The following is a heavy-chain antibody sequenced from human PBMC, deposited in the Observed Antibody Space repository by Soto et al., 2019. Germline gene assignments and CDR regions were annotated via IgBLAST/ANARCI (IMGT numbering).Heavy chain of an antibody. Sequence: QVQLVESGGGVVQAGRSLRLSCAASGFTFSSYGMHWVRQAPGKGLEWVAVIWYDGSNKYYADSVKGRFTISRDNSKNTLYLQMNSLRAEDTAVYYCARQKLGLLYFDYWGQGTLVTVSS. D-gene: IGHD4-4*01. V-gene: IGHV3-33*01. CDR3: ARQKLGLLYFDY. CDR1: GFTFSSYG. J-gene: IGHJ4*02. CDR2: IWYDGSNK.